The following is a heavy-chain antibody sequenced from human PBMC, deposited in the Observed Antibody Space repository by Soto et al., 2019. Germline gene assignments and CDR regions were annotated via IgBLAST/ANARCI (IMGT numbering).Heavy chain of an antibody. CDR2: ISSSSSYI. V-gene: IGHV3-21*01. CDR3: TSSYYDILTGYSLLWYFDS. D-gene: IGHD3-9*01. J-gene: IGHJ4*02. Sequence: GGSLRLSGAASGFTFRRYRMDWGREVPGKGLEWVSSISSSSSYIYYADSVKGRFTISRDNAKNSLYLQMNSLRAEDTAVYYCTSSYYDILTGYSLLWYFDSWGQGT. CDR1: GFTFRRYR.